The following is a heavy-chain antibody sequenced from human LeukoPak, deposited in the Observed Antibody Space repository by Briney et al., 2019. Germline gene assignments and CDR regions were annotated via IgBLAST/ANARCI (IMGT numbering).Heavy chain of an antibody. CDR3: ARDGPSGYDFWSGYDFDY. CDR1: GYTFTGYY. D-gene: IGHD3-3*01. CDR2: INPNSGGT. J-gene: IGHJ4*02. V-gene: IGHV1-2*02. Sequence: GASVKVSCKASGYTFTGYYMHWVRQAPEQGLEWMGWINPNSGGTNYAQKFQGRVTMTRDTSISTAYMELSRLRSDDTAVYYCARDGPSGYDFWSGYDFDYWGQGTLVTVSS.